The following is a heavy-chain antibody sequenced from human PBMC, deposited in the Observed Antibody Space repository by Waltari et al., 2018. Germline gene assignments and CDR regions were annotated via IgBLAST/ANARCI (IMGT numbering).Heavy chain of an antibody. CDR3: AFDGSGSEDYFDF. CDR2: GLPVLGAA. CDR1: GGTFNNSG. D-gene: IGHD3-10*01. V-gene: IGHV1-69*01. Sequence: VQLVQSGAEVKKPGSSVKVSCKVSGGTFNNSGISWVRQAPGQGLAGMGGGLPVLGAANYARKSQGMVISSADESSGTVYMELISLRSGDTAIYYCAFDGSGSEDYFDFWGQGTLVTVSS. J-gene: IGHJ4*02.